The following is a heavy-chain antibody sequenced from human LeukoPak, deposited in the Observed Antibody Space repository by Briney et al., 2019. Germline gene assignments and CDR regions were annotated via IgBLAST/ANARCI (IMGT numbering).Heavy chain of an antibody. CDR2: INHSGST. V-gene: IGHV4-34*01. Sequence: PSETLSLTCAVYGGSFSGYYWSWIRQPPGKGLEWIGEINHSGSTNYNPSLKSRVTISVDTSKNQFSLKLSSVTAADTAVYYCARGPSGPGYYGMDVWGQGTTVTVSS. J-gene: IGHJ6*02. CDR3: ARGPSGPGYYGMDV. CDR1: GGSFSGYY. D-gene: IGHD3-10*01.